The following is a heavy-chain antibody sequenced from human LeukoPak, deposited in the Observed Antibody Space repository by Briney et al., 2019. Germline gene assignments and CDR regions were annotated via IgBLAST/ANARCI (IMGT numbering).Heavy chain of an antibody. CDR3: AKVQLGEYSSYGMAV. J-gene: IGHJ6*02. CDR1: GYTFTSYW. D-gene: IGHD5-24*01. CDR2: IYPGDSDT. V-gene: IGHV5-51*01. Sequence: GESLKISCKGSGYTFTSYWIGWVRQMPGKGLEWMGIIYPGDSDTRYSPSFQGQVTISADKSITTAYLQWSSLKTSDTAMYYCAKVQLGEYSSYGMAVWAKGPRSPSP.